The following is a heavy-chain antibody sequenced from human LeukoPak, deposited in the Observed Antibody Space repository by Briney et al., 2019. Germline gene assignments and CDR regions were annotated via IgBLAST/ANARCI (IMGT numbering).Heavy chain of an antibody. CDR1: GFTFDDYA. V-gene: IGHV3-9*03. CDR3: AKDFCSSSWYCFDY. J-gene: IGHJ4*02. D-gene: IGHD6-13*01. Sequence: GGSLRLSCAASGFTFDDYAMHWVRQAPGKGLEWVSGISWNSGSIGYADSVKGRFTISRGNAKNSLYLQMNSLRAEDMALYYCAKDFCSSSWYCFDYWGQGTLVTVSS. CDR2: ISWNSGSI.